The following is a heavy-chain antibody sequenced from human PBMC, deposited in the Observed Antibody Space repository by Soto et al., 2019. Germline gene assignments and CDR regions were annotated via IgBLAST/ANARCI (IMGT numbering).Heavy chain of an antibody. D-gene: IGHD6-19*01. CDR3: ARPTVNIRTFYSGLKTHCFDY. Sequence: QLQLQESGPGLVKPSETLSLTCAVSGGSISSSSYYWGWLRQPPGKGLEWIGSSSYSGSSYSTPSLQSRVAISVDTSKNQFSLKPNSVTAADTAVYYCARPTVNIRTFYSGLKTHCFDYWGQGTLVTVSS. J-gene: IGHJ4*02. V-gene: IGHV4-39*01. CDR2: SSYSGSS. CDR1: GGSISSSSYY.